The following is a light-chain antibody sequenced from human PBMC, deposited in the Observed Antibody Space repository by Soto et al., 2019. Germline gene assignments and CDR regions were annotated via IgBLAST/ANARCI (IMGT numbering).Light chain of an antibody. J-gene: IGKJ2*01. CDR3: QQFGTSPLYT. CDR1: QYISSNY. CDR2: GTF. V-gene: IGKV3-20*01. Sequence: EIVLTQSPGTLSLSPGERATLSCRTSQYISSNYFAWYQQKPGQPPRLLIYGTFNRATGIPDRFSGSGSGADFTLTISRLEPEDFAVYYCQQFGTSPLYTFGQGTQLEIK.